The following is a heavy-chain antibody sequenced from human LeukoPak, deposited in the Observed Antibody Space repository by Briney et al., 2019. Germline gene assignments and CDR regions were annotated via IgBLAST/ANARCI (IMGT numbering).Heavy chain of an antibody. J-gene: IGHJ4*02. CDR2: IYYSGST. CDR3: ARVSVVVAAYDY. CDR1: GGSISSYY. D-gene: IGHD2-15*01. V-gene: IGHV4-59*08. Sequence: PSETLSLTCTVSGGSISSYYWSWIRQPPGKGLEWIGYIYYSGSTNYNPSLKSRVTISVDTSKNQFSLKLGSVTAADTAVYYCARVSVVVAAYDYWGQGTLVTVSS.